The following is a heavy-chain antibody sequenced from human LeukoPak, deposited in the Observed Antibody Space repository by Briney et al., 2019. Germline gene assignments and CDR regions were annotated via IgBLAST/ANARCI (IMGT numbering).Heavy chain of an antibody. D-gene: IGHD5-12*01. CDR3: ARDGNSGYDPDAFDI. J-gene: IGHJ3*02. Sequence: GGSLRLSCTASEFTFNSYGMHWVRQAPGKGLEWVAFIRFDGSDEHYADSVRGRFTISRDNAKNSLSLQMNSLRAEDTAVYYCARDGNSGYDPDAFDIWGQGTMVTVSS. V-gene: IGHV3-30*02. CDR1: EFTFNSYG. CDR2: IRFDGSDE.